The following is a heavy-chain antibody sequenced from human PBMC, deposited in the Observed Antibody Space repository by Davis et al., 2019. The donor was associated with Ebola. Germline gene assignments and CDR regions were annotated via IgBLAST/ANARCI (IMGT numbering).Heavy chain of an antibody. V-gene: IGHV1-69*06. CDR3: TRVLYYYDRSHYYYGMDV. J-gene: IGHJ6*02. CDR2: IIPIFGTA. Sequence: AASVKVSCKASGGTFSSYAISWVRQAPGQGLEWMGGIIPIFGTANYAQKFQGRVTITADKSTSTAYMELNSLKTEDTAVYYCTRVLYYYDRSHYYYGMDVWGQGTTVTVSS. CDR1: GGTFSSYA. D-gene: IGHD3-22*01.